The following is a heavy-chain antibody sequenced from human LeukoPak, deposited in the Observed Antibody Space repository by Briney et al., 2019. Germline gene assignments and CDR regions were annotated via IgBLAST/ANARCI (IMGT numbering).Heavy chain of an antibody. Sequence: ASVTVSCTASGYTFTSYGISWVRQATGQGLEWMGWMNPNSGNTGYAQKFQGRVTITRNTSISTAYMELSSLRSEDTAVYYCARGQPAARDYWGQGTLVTVSS. CDR2: MNPNSGNT. J-gene: IGHJ4*02. D-gene: IGHD2-2*01. V-gene: IGHV1-8*03. CDR3: ARGQPAARDY. CDR1: GYTFTSYG.